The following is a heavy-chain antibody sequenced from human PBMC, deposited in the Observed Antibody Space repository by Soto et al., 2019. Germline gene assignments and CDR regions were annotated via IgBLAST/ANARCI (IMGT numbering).Heavy chain of an antibody. J-gene: IGHJ5*02. CDR2: IYYSGST. CDR3: ARQPLEQIFNWFDP. Sequence: PSESLSLTGTVSGGSSSSGDYYWSWILQPPGKGLEWIGYIYYSGSTYYNPSLKSRVTISVDTSKNQFSLKLSSVTAADTAVYYCARQPLEQIFNWFDPWGQGTLVTVSS. D-gene: IGHD1-1*01. CDR1: GGSSSSGDYY. V-gene: IGHV4-30-4*01.